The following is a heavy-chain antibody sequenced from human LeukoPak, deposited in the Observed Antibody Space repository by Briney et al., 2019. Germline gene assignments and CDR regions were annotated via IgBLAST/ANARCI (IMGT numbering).Heavy chain of an antibody. Sequence: GGSLRLSCAASGFTVSSNYMSWVRQAPGKGLEWVSVIYSGGSTYYADSVKGRFTISRDNSKNTLYLQMNSLRAEDTAVYYCARVRIGYGGNSEPWGQGTLVTVSS. V-gene: IGHV3-66*01. CDR3: ARVRIGYGGNSEP. CDR2: IYSGGST. D-gene: IGHD4-23*01. CDR1: GFTVSSNY. J-gene: IGHJ5*02.